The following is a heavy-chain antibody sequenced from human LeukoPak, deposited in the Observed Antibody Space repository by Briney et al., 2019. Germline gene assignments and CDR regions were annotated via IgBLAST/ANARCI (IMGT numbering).Heavy chain of an antibody. D-gene: IGHD4-17*01. CDR2: IYYSGST. J-gene: IGHJ6*03. Sequence: SETLSLTCTVSGGSISSSNYYWGWIRQPPGKGLEWIGNIYYSGSTYYNPSLKSRVTIFVDTSKNQFSLKLSSVTAADTAVYYCARGTRGDYVAYYYYMDVWGKGTTVTVSS. CDR1: GGSISSSNYY. V-gene: IGHV4-39*07. CDR3: ARGTRGDYVAYYYYMDV.